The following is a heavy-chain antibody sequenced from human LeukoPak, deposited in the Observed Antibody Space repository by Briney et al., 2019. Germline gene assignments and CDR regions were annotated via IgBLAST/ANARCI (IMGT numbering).Heavy chain of an antibody. D-gene: IGHD5-12*01. Sequence: ASVKVSCKAPGYTFTSYDINWVRQATGQGLEWMGWMNPNSGNTGYAQKFQGRVTITRNTSISTAYMELSSLRSEDTAVYYCARRRYSGYDLFDYWGQGTLVTVSS. J-gene: IGHJ4*02. CDR3: ARRRYSGYDLFDY. CDR2: MNPNSGNT. CDR1: GYTFTSYD. V-gene: IGHV1-8*03.